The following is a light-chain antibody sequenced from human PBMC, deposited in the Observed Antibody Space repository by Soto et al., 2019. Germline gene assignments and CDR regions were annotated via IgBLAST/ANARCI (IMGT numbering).Light chain of an antibody. Sequence: DIQMTQSPSSVTASVRDRVTITCRASQDIITWLAWYQQKPGKAPNLLIYTASNLQSGVPSRFSGSGSGTHFTLTISSLQPEDFGTYYCQQTDSFPITFGQGTRLENK. CDR1: QDIITW. J-gene: IGKJ5*01. CDR2: TAS. CDR3: QQTDSFPIT. V-gene: IGKV1-12*01.